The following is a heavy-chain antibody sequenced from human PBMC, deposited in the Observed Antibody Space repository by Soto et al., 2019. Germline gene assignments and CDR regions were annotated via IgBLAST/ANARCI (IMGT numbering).Heavy chain of an antibody. Sequence: QVQLQQWGAGLLKPSETLSLTCAVYGGSFSGYYWTWIRQSPEKGLEWIGEVNHSGTTYYNPSLKTRVTISVHTPKNQFSLKMSSVTATATAVYYCERGIVYCSSINCYSSRRLRFDSWGQGTLVTVSS. CDR3: ERGIVYCSSINCYSSRRLRFDS. J-gene: IGHJ4*02. CDR1: GGSFSGYY. D-gene: IGHD2-2*01. V-gene: IGHV4-34*01. CDR2: VNHSGTT.